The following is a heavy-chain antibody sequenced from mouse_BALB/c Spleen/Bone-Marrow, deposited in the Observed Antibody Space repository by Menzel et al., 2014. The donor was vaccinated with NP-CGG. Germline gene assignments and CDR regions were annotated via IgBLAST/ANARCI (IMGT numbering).Heavy chain of an antibody. CDR3: ARGYDGYYGFAY. V-gene: IGHV5-6-5*01. CDR1: GFTFSSYA. CDR2: ISSGGST. J-gene: IGHJ3*01. Sequence: EVKVVESGGGLVKPGGSLKLSCAASGFTFSSYAMSWVRQTPEKRLEWVASISSGGSTYYPDSVKGRLTISRDNARNILYLQMSSLRSEDTAMYYCARGYDGYYGFAYWGQGTLVTVSA. D-gene: IGHD2-3*01.